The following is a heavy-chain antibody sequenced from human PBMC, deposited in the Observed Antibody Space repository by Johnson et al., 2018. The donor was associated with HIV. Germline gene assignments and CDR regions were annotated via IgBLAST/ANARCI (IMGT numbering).Heavy chain of an antibody. CDR3: AKEHAVGGAFDI. D-gene: IGHD3-16*01. CDR2: ISYDGSIQ. CDR1: GFTFSTYG. Sequence: QVQLVESGGGVVQPGRSLRLSCAASGFTFSTYGMHWVRQAPGKGLAWVAVISYDGSIQYYADSVKGRFTISRDNSKNTLYLQINSLRAEDTAVFYCAKEHAVGGAFDIWGPGTLVTVSS. V-gene: IGHV3-30*18. J-gene: IGHJ3*02.